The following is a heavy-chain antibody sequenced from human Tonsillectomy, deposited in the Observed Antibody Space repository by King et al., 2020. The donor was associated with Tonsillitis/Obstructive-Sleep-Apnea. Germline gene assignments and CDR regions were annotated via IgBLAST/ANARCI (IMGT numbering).Heavy chain of an antibody. V-gene: IGHV3-72*01. CDR1: GFTFSAHY. Sequence: VQLVESGGGLVQPGGSPRLSCAASGFTFSAHYMDWVRQAPGKGLEWVGRIRNKDNSYTTEYAASVKGRFTISRDDSKNSLYLQMNSLKTEDTAVYYCARVAGSYDLGQGTLVTVSS. D-gene: IGHD1-26*01. J-gene: IGHJ4*02. CDR2: IRNKDNSYTT. CDR3: ARVAGSYD.